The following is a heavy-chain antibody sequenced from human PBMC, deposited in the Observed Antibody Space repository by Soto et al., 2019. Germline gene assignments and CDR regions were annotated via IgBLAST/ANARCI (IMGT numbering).Heavy chain of an antibody. CDR1: GGSISDFY. CDR3: LRPQYFGEDGAFNI. J-gene: IGHJ3*02. CDR2: IHTSGST. V-gene: IGHV4-4*07. D-gene: IGHD3-10*01. Sequence: QVQLQESGPGLVKPSETLSLICTVSGGSISDFYWSWIRQPAGKGLEWIGRIHTSGSTNINPSLKSRVSLSVDTSRNQLSLTLTSVTAADTAAYYCLRPQYFGEDGAFNIWGQGTVVTVSS.